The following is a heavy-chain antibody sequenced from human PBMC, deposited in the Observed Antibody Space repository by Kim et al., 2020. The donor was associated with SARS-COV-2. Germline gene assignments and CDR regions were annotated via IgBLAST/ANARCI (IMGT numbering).Heavy chain of an antibody. Sequence: NPTDAEGFTGRFVFSLDTSVSTAYLQISSLKAEDTAVYYCARVATYAFDIWGQGTMVTVSS. V-gene: IGHV7-4-1*02. CDR3: ARVATYAFDI. J-gene: IGHJ3*02. CDR2: NP. D-gene: IGHD5-12*01.